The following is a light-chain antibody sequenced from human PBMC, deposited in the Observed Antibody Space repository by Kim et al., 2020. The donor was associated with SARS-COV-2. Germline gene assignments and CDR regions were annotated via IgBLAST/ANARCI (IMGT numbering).Light chain of an antibody. CDR1: QSVSSN. CDR3: QQYNDWPLT. J-gene: IGKJ4*01. Sequence: EIVMTQSPATLSVSPGERVALSCRASQSVSSNLAWYQQKAGQVPRLLIYAASTRATDIPARFSGSGSGTEFALTISSLQSEDFAVYYCQQYNDWPLTFGGGTKVDIK. V-gene: IGKV3-15*01. CDR2: AAS.